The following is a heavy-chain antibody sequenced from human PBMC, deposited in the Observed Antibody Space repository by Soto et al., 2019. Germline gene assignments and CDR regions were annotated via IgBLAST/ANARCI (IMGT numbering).Heavy chain of an antibody. CDR1: GGSVSGYY. CDR2: INHSGST. J-gene: IGHJ3*02. D-gene: IGHD2-21*02. V-gene: IGHV4-34*01. Sequence: SETLSLTCAVSGGSVSGYYWSWIRQPPGKGLEWIGEINHSGSTNYNPSLRSRVTISVDTSKNQFSLKLSSVTAADTAVYYCARGHIVVVTAITLYAFDIWGQGTMVT. CDR3: ARGHIVVVTAITLYAFDI.